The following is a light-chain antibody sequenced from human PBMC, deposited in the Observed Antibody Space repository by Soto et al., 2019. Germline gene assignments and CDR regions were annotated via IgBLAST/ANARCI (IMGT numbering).Light chain of an antibody. V-gene: IGKV1-39*01. CDR2: SAS. CDR1: QSISEY. CDR3: QQGYSTPLT. J-gene: IGKJ4*01. Sequence: DIQMTQSPSSLSASVGQRVTITCRASQSISEYLNWYQQKPGKAPKLLIFSASSLQSGVLVRFSGSGSGTEFTLTISSLQAEDFGTYYCQQGYSTPLTFGGGTKVEI.